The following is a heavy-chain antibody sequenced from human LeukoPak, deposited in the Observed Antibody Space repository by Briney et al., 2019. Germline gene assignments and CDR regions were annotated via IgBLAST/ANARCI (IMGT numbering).Heavy chain of an antibody. Sequence: PGGSLRLSCAASGFTFSSYAMRWVRQAPGKGLEWVSAISGSGGSTYYADSAKGRCTIPRNNSKNTLDLQMNSLRAEDTAVYYCAKDRVYDFWSGYIPLDAFDIWGQGTMVTVSS. V-gene: IGHV3-23*01. CDR1: GFTFSSYA. CDR2: ISGSGGST. D-gene: IGHD3-3*01. CDR3: AKDRVYDFWSGYIPLDAFDI. J-gene: IGHJ3*02.